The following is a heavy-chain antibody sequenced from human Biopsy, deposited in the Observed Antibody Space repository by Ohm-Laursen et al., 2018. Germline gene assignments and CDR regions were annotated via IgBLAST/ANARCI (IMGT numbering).Heavy chain of an antibody. Sequence: TQTLTLTRTVSGFSLTTTGVGVGWIRQPPGKALEWLALSYWNGNEHFSPSLRYRLTITNDTSKNQVVLSMTDMDPVDTATYFCAHTNLGLAFGLCGSTSCRSFDYWGQGTQVTVSS. CDR2: SYWNGNE. CDR1: GFSLTTTGVG. D-gene: IGHD2-2*01. V-gene: IGHV2-5*01. J-gene: IGHJ4*02. CDR3: AHTNLGLAFGLCGSTSCRSFDY.